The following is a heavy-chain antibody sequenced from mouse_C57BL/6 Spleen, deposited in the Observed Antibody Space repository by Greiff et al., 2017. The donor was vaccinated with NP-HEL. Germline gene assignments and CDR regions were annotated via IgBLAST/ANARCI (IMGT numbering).Heavy chain of an antibody. D-gene: IGHD2-1*01. CDR3: AGNPYYFDY. CDR2: ISYDGSN. J-gene: IGHJ2*01. CDR1: GYSITSGYY. V-gene: IGHV3-6*01. Sequence: EVQLQESGPGLVKPSQSLSLTCSVTGYSITSGYYWNWIRQFPGNKLEWMGYISYDGSNNYNPSLKNRISITRDTSKNQFFLKLNSVTTEDTATYYCAGNPYYFDYWGQGTTLTVSS.